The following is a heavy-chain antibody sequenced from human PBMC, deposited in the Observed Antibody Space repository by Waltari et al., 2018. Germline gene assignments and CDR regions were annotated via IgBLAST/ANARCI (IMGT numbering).Heavy chain of an antibody. Sequence: QVQLVQSGAEVKKPGASVKVSCKASGYTFTGYYMHWVRQAPGQGLEWMGRINPNSVGTNYAQQLQGRVTMTRDTSISTADMERSRLRSDDTAVYYCSRAARPYSSGPPWYFDRWGRGTLVTVSS. V-gene: IGHV1-2*06. J-gene: IGHJ2*01. CDR2: INPNSVGT. D-gene: IGHD6-19*01. CDR3: SRAARPYSSGPPWYFDR. CDR1: GYTFTGYY.